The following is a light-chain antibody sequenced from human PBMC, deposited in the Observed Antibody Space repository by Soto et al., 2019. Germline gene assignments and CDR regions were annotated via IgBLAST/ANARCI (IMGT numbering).Light chain of an antibody. CDR3: QQSYSTPPEYT. J-gene: IGKJ2*01. CDR2: AAS. CDR1: QSISSY. V-gene: IGKV1-39*01. Sequence: DIQMTQSPSSPSASVGYRVTITCRSSQSISSYLNWYQQKPGKAPKLLIYAASSLQSGVPSRFSGSGSGTDFTLTISSLQPEAFATYYCQQSYSTPPEYTFGPGTKVDIK.